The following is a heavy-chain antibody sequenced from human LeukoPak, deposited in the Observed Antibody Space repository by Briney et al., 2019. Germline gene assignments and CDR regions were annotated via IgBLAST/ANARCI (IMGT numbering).Heavy chain of an antibody. CDR3: AKDHSWEIVMYYFDY. Sequence: PGGSLRLSCAASGFTFSSYAMSWVRQAPGKGLEWVSAISGSGGSTYYADSVKGRFTISRDNSKNTLYLQMNSLRAEDTAVYYCAKDHSWEIVMYYFDYWGQGTLVTVSS. V-gene: IGHV3-23*01. D-gene: IGHD3-16*02. J-gene: IGHJ4*02. CDR2: ISGSGGST. CDR1: GFTFSSYA.